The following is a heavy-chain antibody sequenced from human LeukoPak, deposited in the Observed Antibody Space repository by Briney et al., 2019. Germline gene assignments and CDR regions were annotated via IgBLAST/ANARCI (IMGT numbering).Heavy chain of an antibody. CDR2: IYYSGST. V-gene: IGHV4-59*11. Sequence: KPSETLSLTCTVSGGSISSHYWSWIRQPPGKGLEWIGYIYYSGSTNYNPSLKSRVTISVDTSKNQFSLKLSSVTAADTAVYYCARGTGDYDFWSGYYLGPTYFYYYYMDVWGIGTTVTVSS. CDR1: GGSISSHY. D-gene: IGHD3-3*01. CDR3: ARGTGDYDFWSGYYLGPTYFYYYYMDV. J-gene: IGHJ6*03.